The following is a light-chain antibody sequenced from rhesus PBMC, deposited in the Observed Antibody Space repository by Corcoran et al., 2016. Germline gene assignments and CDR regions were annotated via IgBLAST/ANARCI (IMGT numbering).Light chain of an antibody. CDR2: DVN. V-gene: IGLV2-13*03. Sequence: QAAPTQSPSVSGSPGQSVTISCTGTSSDIGANNRVSWYQQSPGKAPKLMIYDVNKRPSGVSDRFSGSKSGSTASLTISGHQAEDEADYYCSSYGSGSTYIFGDGTRLTVL. CDR1: SSDIGANNR. J-gene: IGLJ1*01. CDR3: SSYGSGSTYI.